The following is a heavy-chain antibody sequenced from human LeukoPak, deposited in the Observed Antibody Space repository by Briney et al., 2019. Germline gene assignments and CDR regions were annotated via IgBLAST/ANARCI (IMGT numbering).Heavy chain of an antibody. CDR1: GFTFNSDG. D-gene: IGHD6-6*01. CDR3: AKEKGNTGRPDY. CDR2: IRYDESIK. J-gene: IGHJ4*02. V-gene: IGHV3-30*02. Sequence: PGGSLRLSCAASGFTFNSDGMHWVRQAPGKGLEWVAFIRYDESIKYYADSVKGRFTISRDNSKNTPYLQMSSLRTEDTAVYYCAKEKGNTGRPDYWGQGTLVTVSS.